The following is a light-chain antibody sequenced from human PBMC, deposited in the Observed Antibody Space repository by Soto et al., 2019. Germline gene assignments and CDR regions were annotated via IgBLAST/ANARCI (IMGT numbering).Light chain of an antibody. CDR3: QQYNNWPYT. Sequence: EIVMTQSPATLSASPGETAPLSCRASQSVGSNLAWYQQKPGQAPRLLIYDASTRATGIPASFSGSGSGTEFTLTISSLQSEDSAVYYCQQYNNWPYTFGQGTKLEI. J-gene: IGKJ2*01. CDR2: DAS. V-gene: IGKV3-15*01. CDR1: QSVGSN.